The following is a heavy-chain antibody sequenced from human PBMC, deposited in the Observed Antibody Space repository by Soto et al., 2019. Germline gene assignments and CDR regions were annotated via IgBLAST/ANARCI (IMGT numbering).Heavy chain of an antibody. Sequence: ASVKVACKASGYTFTGYYMHWVRQAPGQGLEWMGWINPNSGGTNYAQKFQGRVTMTRDTSISTAYMEMSRLRSDDTAVYSCARDSYYDSSGYYWSHYYYYGMDVWGQGTTVTVSS. CDR2: INPNSGGT. CDR3: ARDSYYDSSGYYWSHYYYYGMDV. J-gene: IGHJ6*02. CDR1: GYTFTGYY. D-gene: IGHD3-22*01. V-gene: IGHV1-2*02.